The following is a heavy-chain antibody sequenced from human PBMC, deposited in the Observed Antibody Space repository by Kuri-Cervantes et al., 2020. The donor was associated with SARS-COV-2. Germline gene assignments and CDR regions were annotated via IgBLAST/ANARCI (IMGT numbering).Heavy chain of an antibody. CDR2: IMQDGIGE. CDR3: ARDTPYCSSNTCSDF. J-gene: IGHJ4*02. V-gene: IGHV3-7*01. D-gene: IGHD2-2*01. CDR1: GFTFDDYA. Sequence: ETLSLTCAASGFTFDDYAMHWVRQAPGKGLEWVADIMQDGIGEYYVDSVKGRFTISRDNAKNSLYLQMNSLRAEDTAVYFCARDTPYCSSNTCSDFWGQGTLVTVSS.